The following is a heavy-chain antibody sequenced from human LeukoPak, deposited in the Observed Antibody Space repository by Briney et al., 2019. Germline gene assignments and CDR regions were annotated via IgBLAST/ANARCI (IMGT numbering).Heavy chain of an antibody. Sequence: PSETLSLTCAVYGGSFSGYYWSWIRQPPGKGLEWIGEINHSGSTNYNPSLKSRVTISVDTSKNQFSLQLSSVTAADTAVYYCARDGVPLTNLVARPFHPWGQGTLVIVSS. D-gene: IGHD1-14*01. CDR2: INHSGST. J-gene: IGHJ1*01. V-gene: IGHV4-34*01. CDR1: GGSFSGYY. CDR3: ARDGVPLTNLVARPFHP.